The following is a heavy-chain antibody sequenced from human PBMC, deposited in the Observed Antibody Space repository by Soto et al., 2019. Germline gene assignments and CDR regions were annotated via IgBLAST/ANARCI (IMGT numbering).Heavy chain of an antibody. V-gene: IGHV1-8*01. CDR1: GYTFTSYD. CDR2: INPNSGNT. Sequence: QVQLVQSGAEVKKPGASVKVSCKASGYTFTSYDINWVRQATGQGLEWMGWINPNSGNTGYAQKFQGRVTMTRNSSISTAYMELSSLRSEDTAVYYCAGVRGYCSSTSCHYYYGMDVWGQGTTVTVSS. CDR3: AGVRGYCSSTSCHYYYGMDV. D-gene: IGHD2-2*01. J-gene: IGHJ6*02.